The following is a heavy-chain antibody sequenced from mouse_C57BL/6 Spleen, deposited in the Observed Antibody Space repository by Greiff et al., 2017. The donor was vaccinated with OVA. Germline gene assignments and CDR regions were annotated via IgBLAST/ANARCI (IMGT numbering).Heavy chain of an antibody. Sequence: QVHVKQPGAELVKPGASVKMSCKASGYTFTSYWITWVKQRPGQGLEWIGDIYPGSGSTNYNEKFKSKATLTVDTSSSTAYMQLSSLTSEDSAVYYCASYDGTMRYYFDYWGQGTTLTVSS. CDR1: GYTFTSYW. V-gene: IGHV1-55*01. CDR2: IYPGSGST. CDR3: ASYDGTMRYYFDY. J-gene: IGHJ2*01. D-gene: IGHD2-3*01.